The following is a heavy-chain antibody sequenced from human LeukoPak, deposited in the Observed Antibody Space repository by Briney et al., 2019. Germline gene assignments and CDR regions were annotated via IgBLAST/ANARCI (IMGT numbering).Heavy chain of an antibody. V-gene: IGHV1-2*02. CDR2: INPKSGGI. Sequence: ASVKVSCKASGYTFCDYYIHWVRQAPGQGLEWMGWINPKSGGINYAPKFQDRVTMTRDSSISTAYMELRRLRSDDTAVYYCARDRGVLEWLALDYYFGMDVWGQGTTVTVSS. J-gene: IGHJ6*02. CDR3: ARDRGVLEWLALDYYFGMDV. D-gene: IGHD3-3*01. CDR1: GYTFCDYY.